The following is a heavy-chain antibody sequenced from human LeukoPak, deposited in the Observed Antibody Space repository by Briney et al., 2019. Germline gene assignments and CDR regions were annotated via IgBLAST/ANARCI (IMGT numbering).Heavy chain of an antibody. CDR1: GGSISSYY. V-gene: IGHV4-4*07. CDR3: ARVFSAIAVAGTYYFDY. D-gene: IGHD6-19*01. J-gene: IGHJ4*02. CDR2: IYTSGST. Sequence: SETLSLTCTVSGGSISSYYWSWIRQPAGKGLEWIGRIYTSGSTNYNPSLKSRLTISVDTSKNQFSLKLSSVTAADTAVYYCARVFSAIAVAGTYYFDYWGQGTLVTVSS.